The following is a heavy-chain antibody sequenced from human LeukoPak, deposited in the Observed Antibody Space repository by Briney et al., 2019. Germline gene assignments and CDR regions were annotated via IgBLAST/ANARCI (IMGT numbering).Heavy chain of an antibody. Sequence: SVKVSCKASGGTFSSYAISWVRQAPGQGLEWMGWIIPILGIANYAQKLQGRVTITADKSTSTAYMELSSLRSEDTAVYYCASRDYYDSSGYYSGKGYFDYWGQGTLVTVSS. CDR2: IIPILGIA. CDR1: GGTFSSYA. J-gene: IGHJ4*02. D-gene: IGHD3-22*01. CDR3: ASRDYYDSSGYYSGKGYFDY. V-gene: IGHV1-69*10.